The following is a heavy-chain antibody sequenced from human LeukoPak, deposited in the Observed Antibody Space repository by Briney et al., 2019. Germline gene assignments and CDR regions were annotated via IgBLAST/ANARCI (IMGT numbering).Heavy chain of an antibody. CDR3: ARESGSSSFDY. J-gene: IGHJ4*02. Sequence: GGSLTLSCAASGFTFSSYWRHWVLQAPGKGLVWVSRINRDGRSTSYADSVKGRFTISRDNAKNTLYLQMNSLRAEDTAVYYCARESGSSSFDYWGQGTLVTVSS. V-gene: IGHV3-74*01. D-gene: IGHD6-6*01. CDR1: GFTFSSYW. CDR2: INRDGRST.